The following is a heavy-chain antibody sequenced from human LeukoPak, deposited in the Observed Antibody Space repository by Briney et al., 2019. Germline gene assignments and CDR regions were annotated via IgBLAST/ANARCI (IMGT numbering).Heavy chain of an antibody. J-gene: IGHJ4*02. CDR2: IYYSGST. Sequence: SETRSLTCTVSGGSISSSSYYWGWIRQPPGKGLEWIGSIYYSGSTYYNPSLKSRVTISVDTSKNQFSLKLSSVTAADTAVYYCARQRWGSSFDYWGQGTLVTVSS. CDR3: ARQRWGSSFDY. D-gene: IGHD6-13*01. V-gene: IGHV4-39*01. CDR1: GGSISSSSYY.